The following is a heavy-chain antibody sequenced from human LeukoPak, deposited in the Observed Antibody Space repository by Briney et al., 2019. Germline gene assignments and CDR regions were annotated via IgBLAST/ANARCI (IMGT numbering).Heavy chain of an antibody. CDR2: INPNSGGT. CDR1: GYTFTGYY. V-gene: IGHV1-2*04. J-gene: IGHJ6*02. D-gene: IGHD5-24*01. Sequence: ASVKVSCKASGYTFTGYYMHWVRQAPGQGLEWMGWINPNSGGTNHAQKFQGWVTMTRDTSISTAYMELSRLRSDDTAVYYCARGRLHDYYYYGMDVWGQGTTVTVSS. CDR3: ARGRLHDYYYYGMDV.